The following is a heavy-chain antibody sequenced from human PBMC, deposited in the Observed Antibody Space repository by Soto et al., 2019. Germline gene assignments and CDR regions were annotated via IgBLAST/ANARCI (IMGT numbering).Heavy chain of an antibody. CDR1: GFTFSSYW. D-gene: IGHD2-21*01. CDR2: INSYVSTT. Sequence: GGSLRLPWAASGFTFSSYWIHWFRQAPVNGLVWVSRINSYVSTTSYADSVKGRFTISRYNAKNTLYLQMNSLRAEDAAVYYCAREACYDAFDIWGQATLVTGSS. J-gene: IGHJ3*02. V-gene: IGHV3-74*01. CDR3: AREACYDAFDI.